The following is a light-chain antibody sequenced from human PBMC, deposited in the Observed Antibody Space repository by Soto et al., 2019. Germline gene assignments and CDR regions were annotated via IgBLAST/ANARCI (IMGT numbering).Light chain of an antibody. J-gene: IGLJ1*01. CDR1: SGHSSYA. V-gene: IGLV4-69*01. CDR3: QTWGPGFYV. Sequence: QSVLTQSPSASASLGASVKLTCTLSSGHSSYAIAWHQQQPEKGPRYLMNLNSDGSHTKGDGIPDRFSGSSPGAERYLTISSLQSEDEADYYCQTWGPGFYVFGTGTQLTVL. CDR2: LNSDGSH.